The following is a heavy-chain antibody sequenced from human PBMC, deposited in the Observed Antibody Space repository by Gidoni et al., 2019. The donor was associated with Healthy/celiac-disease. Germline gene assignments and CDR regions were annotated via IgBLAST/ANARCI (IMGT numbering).Heavy chain of an antibody. CDR1: GGSFSGYY. Sequence: QVQLQQWGAGLLKPSETLSLTCAVSGGSFSGYYWSWIRQPPGKGLEWFGEINHSGSTNYNPSLKSRVTISVDTSKNQFSLKLSSVTAADTAVYYCARGRAGTILYAYYFDYWGQGTLVTVSS. V-gene: IGHV4-34*01. CDR3: ARGRAGTILYAYYFDY. D-gene: IGHD1-7*01. J-gene: IGHJ4*02. CDR2: INHSGST.